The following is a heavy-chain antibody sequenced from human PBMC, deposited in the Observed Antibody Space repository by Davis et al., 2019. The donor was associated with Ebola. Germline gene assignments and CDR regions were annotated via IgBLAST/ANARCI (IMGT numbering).Heavy chain of an antibody. CDR1: GGSISRYY. CDR2: IYYSGST. CDR3: ARATFAYNSGWYADY. D-gene: IGHD6-19*01. J-gene: IGHJ4*02. Sequence: SETLSLTCTVSGGSISRYYWSWIRQAPGKGLEWIGSIYYSGSTYYNPSLKRRVTISVDTSKNQFSLKLSSVTAADTAVYYCARATFAYNSGWYADYWGQGTLVTVSS. V-gene: IGHV4-59*05.